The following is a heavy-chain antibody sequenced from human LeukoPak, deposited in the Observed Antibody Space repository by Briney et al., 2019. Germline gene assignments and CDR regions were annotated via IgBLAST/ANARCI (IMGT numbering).Heavy chain of an antibody. CDR1: GFTFNSYG. CDR2: ITGSGGST. V-gene: IGHV3-23*01. D-gene: IGHD5-18*01. Sequence: GGSLRLSCAASGFTFNSYGMSWVRQAPEKGLEWVSGITGSGGSTYYADSVKGRFTISRDNAKNSLYLQMNSLRAEDTAVYYCATSPVYSYGHPYYFDYWGQGTLVTVSS. J-gene: IGHJ4*02. CDR3: ATSPVYSYGHPYYFDY.